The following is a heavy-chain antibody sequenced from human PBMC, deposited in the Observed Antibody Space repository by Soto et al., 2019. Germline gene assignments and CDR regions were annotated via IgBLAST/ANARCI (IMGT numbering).Heavy chain of an antibody. J-gene: IGHJ4*02. CDR2: ISSSSSCI. D-gene: IGHD6-6*01. Sequence: KSGGSLRLSCAASGFTFSSYSMNWVRQAPGKGLEWVSSISSSSSCIYYADSVKGRFTISRDNAKNSLYLQMNSLRAEDTAVYYCAREREYSSRSLDYWGQGTLVTVSS. V-gene: IGHV3-21*01. CDR1: GFTFSSYS. CDR3: AREREYSSRSLDY.